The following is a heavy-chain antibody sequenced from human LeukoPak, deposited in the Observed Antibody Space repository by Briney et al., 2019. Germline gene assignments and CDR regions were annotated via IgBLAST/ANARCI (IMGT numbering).Heavy chain of an antibody. Sequence: SETLSLTCAVYGGSFSGYYWSWIRQPPGKGLEWIGEINHGGSTNYNPSLKSRVTISVDTSKNQFSLKLSSVTAADTAVYYCGAATAGSWGQGTLVTVSS. J-gene: IGHJ5*02. CDR2: INHGGST. CDR3: GAATAGS. D-gene: IGHD2-15*01. CDR1: GGSFSGYY. V-gene: IGHV4-34*01.